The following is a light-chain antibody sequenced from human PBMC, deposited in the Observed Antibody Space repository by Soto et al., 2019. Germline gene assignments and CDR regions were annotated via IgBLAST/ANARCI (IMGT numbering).Light chain of an antibody. J-gene: IGLJ7*01. CDR2: DVS. V-gene: IGLV2-14*03. CDR1: SSDVGGYNY. CDR3: TSYTSSSTDVV. Sequence: QSVLTQPASVSGSPGQSITISCTGTSSDVGGYNYVSWYQQYPGKAPKLMIYDVSNRPSGVSDRFSGSKSGNTASLTISGLQAEDGAEYYCTSYTSSSTDVVFGGGTQLTVL.